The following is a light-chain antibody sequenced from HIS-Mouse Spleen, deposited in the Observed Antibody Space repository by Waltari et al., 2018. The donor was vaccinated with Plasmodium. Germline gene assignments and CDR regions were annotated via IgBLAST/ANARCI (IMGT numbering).Light chain of an antibody. Sequence: DIQMTQSPSSLSASVGDRVTITCRASQSISSYLNWYQQKPGKAPKLLIYAASSLQSGVPSRFSGSGSGTDFTLTISSLQPEDFATYYCQQYNSYPLFGGGTKVEIK. CDR2: AAS. CDR1: QSISSY. J-gene: IGKJ4*01. V-gene: IGKV1-39*01. CDR3: QQYNSYPL.